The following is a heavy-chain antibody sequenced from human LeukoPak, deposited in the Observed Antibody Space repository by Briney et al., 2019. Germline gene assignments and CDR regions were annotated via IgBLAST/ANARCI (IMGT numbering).Heavy chain of an antibody. Sequence: SETLSLTCTVSGGSISSYYWSWIRQSPGKGLEWIGYIHNSGRTNYNPSLKSRVTGFVDTSKNQVSLRLSSVTAADTAVYYCARHGTISSESYFDYWGQGALVTVSS. D-gene: IGHD1-14*01. CDR1: GGSISSYY. CDR2: IHNSGRT. J-gene: IGHJ4*02. CDR3: ARHGTISSESYFDY. V-gene: IGHV4-59*08.